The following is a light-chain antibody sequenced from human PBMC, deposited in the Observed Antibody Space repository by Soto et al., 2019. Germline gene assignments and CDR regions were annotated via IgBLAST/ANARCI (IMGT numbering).Light chain of an antibody. CDR1: NIGSKS. V-gene: IGLV3-21*04. Sequence: SYELTQPPSVSVAPGKTARITCGGNNIGSKSVHWYQQKPGQAPVMVIYYERDRPSGIPERFSGSNSGNTATLTISRVEAGDEADYYCQVWDSSSDHVVFGGGTTLTVL. CDR2: YER. J-gene: IGLJ2*01. CDR3: QVWDSSSDHVV.